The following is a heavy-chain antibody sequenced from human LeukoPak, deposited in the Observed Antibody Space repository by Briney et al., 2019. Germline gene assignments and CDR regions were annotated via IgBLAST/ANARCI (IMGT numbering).Heavy chain of an antibody. J-gene: IGHJ3*02. CDR1: GYTFTDYY. V-gene: IGHV1-2*02. CDR3: AITYYYGSGINGAFDI. D-gene: IGHD3-10*01. CDR2: INPNSGGT. Sequence: ASVKVSCKASGYTFTDYYMHWVRQAPGQGLEWMGLINPNSGGTNYAQKFQGRVTMTRDTSISTAYMELSRLRSDDTAVYYCAITYYYGSGINGAFDIWGQGTMVTVSS.